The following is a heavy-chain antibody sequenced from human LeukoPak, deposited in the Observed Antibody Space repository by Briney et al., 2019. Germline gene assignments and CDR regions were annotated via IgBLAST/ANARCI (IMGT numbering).Heavy chain of an antibody. V-gene: IGHV3-30-3*01. Sequence: PGGSLRLSCAASGFTFSSYAMHWVRQAPGKGLEWVAVKSYDGSNKYYADSVKGRFTISRDNSKNTLYLQMNSLRAEDTAVYYCARALDDYGDLWGQGTLVTVSS. CDR3: ARALDDYGDL. CDR2: KSYDGSNK. D-gene: IGHD4-17*01. CDR1: GFTFSSYA. J-gene: IGHJ5*02.